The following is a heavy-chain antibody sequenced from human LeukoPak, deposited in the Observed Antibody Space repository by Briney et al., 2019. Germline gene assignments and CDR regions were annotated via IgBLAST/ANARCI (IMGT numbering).Heavy chain of an antibody. CDR2: IWYGGSNK. D-gene: IGHD3-10*01. Sequence: GRSLRLSCAASGFIFSSYGMHWVRLVPGKGLEWVAVIWYGGSNKYYGDSVKGRFTISRDNSKNTLYLQMNSLRAEDTAVYYCATVEVRGVIHWGQGTLVTVSS. V-gene: IGHV3-33*01. J-gene: IGHJ4*02. CDR3: ATVEVRGVIH. CDR1: GFIFSSYG.